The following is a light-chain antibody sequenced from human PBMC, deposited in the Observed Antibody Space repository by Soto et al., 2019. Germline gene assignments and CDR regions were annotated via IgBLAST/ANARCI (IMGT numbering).Light chain of an antibody. V-gene: IGLV2-14*02. CDR1: SSDFGSYNL. Sequence: QSVLTQPASVSGSPGQSITISCTGTSSDFGSYNLVSWYQQHPGKAPKLMIYEDSKRPSGVSNRFSGSKSGNAASLTISGLQAEDEADYYCSSYTSSSTHYVFGTGTKVTVL. CDR2: EDS. CDR3: SSYTSSSTHYV. J-gene: IGLJ1*01.